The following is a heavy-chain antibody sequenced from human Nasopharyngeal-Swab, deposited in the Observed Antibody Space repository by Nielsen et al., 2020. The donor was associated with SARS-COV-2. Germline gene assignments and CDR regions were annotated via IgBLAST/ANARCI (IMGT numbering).Heavy chain of an antibody. CDR3: ARLWFGELLS. J-gene: IGHJ3*01. Sequence: GESLKISCAASGFTFSSYWMSWVRQAPGKGLEWVANIKQDGSEKYYVDSVKGRFTISRDNANNSLYVQMNSLRAEDTAVYYCARLWFGELLSWGQGTMVTVSS. D-gene: IGHD3-10*01. CDR1: GFTFSSYW. V-gene: IGHV3-7*01. CDR2: IKQDGSEK.